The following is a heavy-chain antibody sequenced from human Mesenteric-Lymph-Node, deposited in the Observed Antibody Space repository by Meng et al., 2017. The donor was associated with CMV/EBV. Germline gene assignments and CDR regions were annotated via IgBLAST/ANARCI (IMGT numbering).Heavy chain of an antibody. Sequence: LTCGVYGGSIIGYFWSWIRQPPGKGLEWIGEISHAGTTNYNPSLKSRVTLSLDMSKNQFSLNLSSATAADTAVYYCARVSSVSSSSLWGQGTLVTVSS. J-gene: IGHJ4*02. V-gene: IGHV4-34*01. CDR3: ARVSSVSSSSL. CDR1: GGSIIGYF. CDR2: ISHAGTT. D-gene: IGHD6-6*01.